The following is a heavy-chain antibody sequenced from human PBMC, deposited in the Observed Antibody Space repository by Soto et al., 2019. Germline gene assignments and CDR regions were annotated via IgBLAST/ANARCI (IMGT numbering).Heavy chain of an antibody. CDR2: ISAYNGNT. J-gene: IGHJ6*02. Sequence: QVQLVQSGAEVKKPGASVKVSCKASGYTFTSYGISGVRQAPGQGLEWMGWISAYNGNTNYAQKLQGRVTMTTDTSTSTAYMELRSLRSDDTAVYYCARDLNGDYENYYYYYGMDVWGQGTTVTVSS. CDR1: GYTFTSYG. CDR3: ARDLNGDYENYYYYYGMDV. V-gene: IGHV1-18*01. D-gene: IGHD4-17*01.